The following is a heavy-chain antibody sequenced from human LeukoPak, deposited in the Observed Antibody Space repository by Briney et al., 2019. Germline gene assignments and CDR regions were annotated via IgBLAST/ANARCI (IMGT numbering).Heavy chain of an antibody. CDR3: AIAGGYELYYYYYYMDV. CDR2: ISAYNGNT. CDR1: GYTFTGYY. V-gene: IGHV1-18*04. J-gene: IGHJ6*03. D-gene: IGHD5-12*01. Sequence: GASVKVSCKASGYTFTGYYMHWVRQAPGQGLEWMGWISAYNGNTNYAQKLQGRVTMTTDTSTSTAYMELRSLRSDDTAVYYCAIAGGYELYYYYYYMDVWGKGTTVTVSS.